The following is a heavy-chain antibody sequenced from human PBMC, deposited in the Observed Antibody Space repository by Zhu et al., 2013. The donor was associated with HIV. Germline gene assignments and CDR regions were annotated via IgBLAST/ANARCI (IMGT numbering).Heavy chain of an antibody. CDR3: ARFRRSFTRAFDI. CDR1: GGSFSGYY. J-gene: IGHJ3*02. D-gene: IGHD3-16*01. Sequence: QVQLQQWGAGLLKPSETLSLTCAVYGGSFSGYYWSWIRQPPGKGLEWIGEINHSGSTNYNPSLKSRVTISVDTSKNQFSLKLSSVTAADTAVYYCARFRRSFTRAFDIWGQGTMVTVSS. V-gene: IGHV4-34*01. CDR2: INHSGST.